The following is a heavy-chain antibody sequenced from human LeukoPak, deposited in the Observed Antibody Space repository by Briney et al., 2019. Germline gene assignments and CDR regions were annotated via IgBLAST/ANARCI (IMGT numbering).Heavy chain of an antibody. CDR3: ARDRGYYDSSGYYFGYYYYGMDV. Sequence: LSLTCTVSGGSISSGGYYWSWIRQAPGKGLEWVSYISSSGSTIYYADSVKGRFTISRDNAKNSLYLQMNSLRAEDTAVYYCARDRGYYDSSGYYFGYYYYGMDVWGQGTTVTVSS. J-gene: IGHJ6*02. D-gene: IGHD3-22*01. V-gene: IGHV3-11*04. CDR2: ISSSGSTI. CDR1: GGSISSGGYY.